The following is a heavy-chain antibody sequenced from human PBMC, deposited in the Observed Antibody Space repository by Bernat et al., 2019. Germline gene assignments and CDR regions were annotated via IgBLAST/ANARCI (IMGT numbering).Heavy chain of an antibody. CDR1: CGSISRGGNY. V-gene: IGHV4-31*03. D-gene: IGHD2-15*01. CDR2: ICYSGST. J-gene: IGHJ6*03. CDR3: ARDHCSGGSRPDYMDV. Sequence: QVQLQESGPGLVKPSQSLSLTCTVSCGSISRGGNYGSWIRQHPGKGMDWVGYICYSGSTYYNPSLKNRVTISVDTSKNKFALKLSSVNAADTAVFYCARDHCSGGSRPDYMDVWGRGTTVNVS.